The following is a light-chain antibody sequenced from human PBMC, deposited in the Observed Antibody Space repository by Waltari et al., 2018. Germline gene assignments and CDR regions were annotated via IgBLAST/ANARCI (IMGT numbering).Light chain of an antibody. V-gene: IGKV1D-16*01. CDR1: QGISNW. CDR2: AAS. J-gene: IGKJ2*03. Sequence: DIQMPQSPSSSSAAVGDSATLPCQASQGISNWLAWYQQKPGKAPKLLIYAASSLQSGVPSRFSGSGSGTEFTLTSSSLQPEDFATYYCQQHNSYPYSFGQGTKVEIK. CDR3: QQHNSYPYS.